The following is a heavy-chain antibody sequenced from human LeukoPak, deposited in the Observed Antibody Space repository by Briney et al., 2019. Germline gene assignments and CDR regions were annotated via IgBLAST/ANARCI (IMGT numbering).Heavy chain of an antibody. J-gene: IGHJ5*02. CDR3: ARDFYGSGSYWFDP. Sequence: SETLSLTCTVSGGSISSYYWSWIRQPAGKGLEWIGRIYTSGSTNYNPSLKSRVTMSVDTSKNQFSLKLSSVTAADTAVYYCARDFYGSGSYWFDPWGQGTLVTVSS. V-gene: IGHV4-4*07. D-gene: IGHD3-10*01. CDR2: IYTSGST. CDR1: GGSISSYY.